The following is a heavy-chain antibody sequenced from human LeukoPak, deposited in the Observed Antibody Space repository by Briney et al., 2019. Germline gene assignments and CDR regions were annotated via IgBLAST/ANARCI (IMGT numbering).Heavy chain of an antibody. Sequence: PGGSLRLSCAASGFIVSGDYMSWVRQAPGKGLEWVSVIYSGGSTYYADSVKGRFTISRDNSKNTLYLQMNNLRAEDTAVYYCARHDWFAPWGQGALVTVSS. CDR2: IYSGGST. CDR1: GFIVSGDY. CDR3: ARHDWFAP. V-gene: IGHV3-53*01. J-gene: IGHJ5*02.